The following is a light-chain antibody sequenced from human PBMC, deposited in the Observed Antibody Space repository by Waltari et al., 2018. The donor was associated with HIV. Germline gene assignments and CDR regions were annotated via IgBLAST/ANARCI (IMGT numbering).Light chain of an antibody. V-gene: IGKV4-1*01. Sequence: DLVMPQSPASLAVSLCARATINCHSRQSVLSNSHNKNYLAWYQQKSGQSPKLLIYWASTRESGVPDRFSGSGSGTDFSLSISSLQAEDVAVYYCQQYYSTPLTFGGGTKVEIK. CDR3: QQYYSTPLT. CDR2: WAS. J-gene: IGKJ4*01. CDR1: QSVLSNSHNKNY.